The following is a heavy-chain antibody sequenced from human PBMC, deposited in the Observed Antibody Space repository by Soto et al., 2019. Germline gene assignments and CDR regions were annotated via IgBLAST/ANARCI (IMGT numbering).Heavy chain of an antibody. D-gene: IGHD3-3*01. J-gene: IGHJ4*02. V-gene: IGHV4-30-2*01. CDR3: AGLKNEFWSGAIDY. Sequence: SETLSLTCAVSGGSISSGGYSWSWIRQPPGKGLEWIGYIYHSGSTYYNPSLKSRVTISVDRSKNQFSLKLSSVTAADTAVYYCAGLKNEFWSGAIDYWGQGTLVTVSS. CDR1: GGSISSGGYS. CDR2: IYHSGST.